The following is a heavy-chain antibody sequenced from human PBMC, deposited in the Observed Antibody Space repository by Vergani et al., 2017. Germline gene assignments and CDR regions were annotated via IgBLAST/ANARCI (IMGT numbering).Heavy chain of an antibody. V-gene: IGHV3-33*01. J-gene: IGHJ6*02. CDR2: IWYDGSNN. CDR1: GFTFSSYG. Sequence: QVQLVESGGGVVQPGRSLRLSCAASGFTFSSYGMHWVRQAPGKGLEWVAVIWYDGSNNYYADSVKGRFTISRDNSKNTLYLQMNSLRAVDTAVYYCARAGGDSSGRKDYYYYGIDVWGQGTTVTVSS. D-gene: IGHD6-19*01. CDR3: ARAGGDSSGRKDYYYYGIDV.